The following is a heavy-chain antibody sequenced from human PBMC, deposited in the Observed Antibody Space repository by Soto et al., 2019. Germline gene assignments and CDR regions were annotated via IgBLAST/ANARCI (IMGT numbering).Heavy chain of an antibody. Sequence: QVQLVESGGGLVKPGGSLRLSCAASGFRFSGQYMDWIRQSPGRGLEWISYISDTSHDTNYADSVRGRFTISRDNAKNSVYLQMNSLRDEDTAVYYCVKYARLADHWGQGTLVTVSS. V-gene: IGHV3-11*05. D-gene: IGHD5-12*01. J-gene: IGHJ4*02. CDR3: VKYARLADH. CDR2: ISDTSHDT. CDR1: GFRFSGQY.